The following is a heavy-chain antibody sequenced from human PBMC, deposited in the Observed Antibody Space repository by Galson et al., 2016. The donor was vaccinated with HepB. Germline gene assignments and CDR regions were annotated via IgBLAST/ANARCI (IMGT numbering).Heavy chain of an antibody. Sequence: SLRLSRAASGFSFSTYWMTWVRQAPGKGLEWVANIKQDGSEKNYVDSVKGRFTISRDNAKNTLYLQLNSLRDEGTAVYYCARDDYFRLGYWGQGTLVTVSS. J-gene: IGHJ4*02. V-gene: IGHV3-7*01. D-gene: IGHD3-16*01. CDR1: GFSFSTYW. CDR3: ARDDYFRLGY. CDR2: IKQDGSEK.